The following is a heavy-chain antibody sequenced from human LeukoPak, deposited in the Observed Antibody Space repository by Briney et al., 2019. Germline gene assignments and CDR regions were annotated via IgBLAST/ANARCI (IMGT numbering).Heavy chain of an antibody. V-gene: IGHV4-59*02. CDR1: GGSVSGYY. J-gene: IGHJ3*02. Sequence: PSETLSLTCVVSGGSVSGYYWGWIRQPPGRGLEWIGYVYYSGSTNYNPSFKSRITISVDTSRNQFSLQLSSVTAADTAVYYCARFIYDNRRAFDIWGQGTMVTVSS. D-gene: IGHD3-10*01. CDR2: VYYSGST. CDR3: ARFIYDNRRAFDI.